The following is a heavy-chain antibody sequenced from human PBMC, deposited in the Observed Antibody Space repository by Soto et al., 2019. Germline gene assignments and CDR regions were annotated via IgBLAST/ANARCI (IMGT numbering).Heavy chain of an antibody. CDR3: ARVAVLAVAGKNDAFDI. V-gene: IGHV4-34*01. J-gene: IGHJ3*02. D-gene: IGHD6-19*01. CDR1: GGSFSGYY. Sequence: SETLSLTCAVYGGSFSGYYWSWIRQPPGKGLEWIGEINHSGSTNYNPSLKSRVTISVDTSKNQFSLKLSSVTAADTAVYYCARVAVLAVAGKNDAFDIWGQWTMVT. CDR2: INHSGST.